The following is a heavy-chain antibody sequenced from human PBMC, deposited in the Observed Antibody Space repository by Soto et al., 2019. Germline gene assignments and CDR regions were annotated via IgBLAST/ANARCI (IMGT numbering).Heavy chain of an antibody. D-gene: IGHD4-17*01. CDR1: GGSISSGDYY. CDR3: ARSYGDPYYFDY. Sequence: SETLSLTCTVSGGSISSGDYYWSWIRQPPGKGLEWIGYIYYSGSTYYNPSLKSRVTISVDTSKNQFSLKLSSVTAADTAVYYCARSYGDPYYFDYWGQGTLVTVSS. J-gene: IGHJ4*02. V-gene: IGHV4-30-4*01. CDR2: IYYSGST.